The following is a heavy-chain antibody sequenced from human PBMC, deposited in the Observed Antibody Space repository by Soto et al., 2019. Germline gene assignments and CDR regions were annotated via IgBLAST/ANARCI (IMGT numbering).Heavy chain of an antibody. CDR2: IIPICGTA. CDR3: ARGGGVYDYSPFDY. Sequence: QVQLVQSGAEVKKPGSSVKVSCKASGGTFSNYAISWVRQAPGQGLEWMGGIIPICGTADYAQKFQGRVTVAADEATGTAYMELSSLRSEDAAVYYCARGGGVYDYSPFDYWGQGTLVTVSS. V-gene: IGHV1-69*12. D-gene: IGHD4-4*01. CDR1: GGTFSNYA. J-gene: IGHJ4*02.